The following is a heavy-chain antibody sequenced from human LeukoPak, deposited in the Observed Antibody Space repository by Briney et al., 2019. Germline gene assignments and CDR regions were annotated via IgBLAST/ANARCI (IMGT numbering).Heavy chain of an antibody. Sequence: SETLSLTCSVSGGSISSGRYYWNWIRQPAGKGLEWIGRIYTSGSTNYNPSLKSRVTISVDTSKNQFSLKLNSVTAADTAVYYCARRSYGVPFDPWGQGILVTVSS. J-gene: IGHJ5*02. D-gene: IGHD3-10*01. V-gene: IGHV4-61*02. CDR1: GGSISSGRYY. CDR2: IYTSGST. CDR3: ARRSYGVPFDP.